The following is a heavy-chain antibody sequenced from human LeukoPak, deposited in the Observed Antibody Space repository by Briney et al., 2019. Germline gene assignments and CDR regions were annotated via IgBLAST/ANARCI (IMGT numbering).Heavy chain of an antibody. Sequence: PSESLSLTCTVSGGSISSDYWGWIRQPPGKALEWIGYIYYSGTTNCNPSLKSRVTISVDPSKNQFSLKLSSVTAADTAVYYCARDRRSSDAFDIWGQGTMVTASS. CDR3: ARDRRSSDAFDI. D-gene: IGHD6-6*01. CDR1: GGSISSDY. CDR2: IYYSGTT. V-gene: IGHV4-59*01. J-gene: IGHJ3*02.